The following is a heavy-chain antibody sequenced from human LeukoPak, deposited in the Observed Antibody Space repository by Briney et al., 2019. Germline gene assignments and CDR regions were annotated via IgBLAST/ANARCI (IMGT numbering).Heavy chain of an antibody. J-gene: IGHJ3*02. CDR2: ITSGTTYI. Sequence: PGGSLRLSCAASGFTFSDYNMNWVRQSPEKGLEWVSSITSGTTYIYYADSVRGRFTLSRDNAKNSLYLQMNSLRAEDTAVYYCARGWNYGPSPGSDAFDIWGQGTMVTVSS. D-gene: IGHD1-7*01. V-gene: IGHV3-21*01. CDR3: ARGWNYGPSPGSDAFDI. CDR1: GFTFSDYN.